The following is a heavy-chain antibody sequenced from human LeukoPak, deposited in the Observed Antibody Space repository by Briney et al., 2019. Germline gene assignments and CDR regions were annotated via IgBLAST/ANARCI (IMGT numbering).Heavy chain of an antibody. CDR1: GFTFSSYG. CDR3: AKDPIVVVITLFDY. Sequence: GGSLRLSCAASGFTFSSYGMTWVRQAPGKGLEWVSYISSSSSTIYYADSVKGRFTISRDNAKNSLYLQLNSLRAEDTAVYYCAKDPIVVVITLFDYWGQGTLVTVSS. J-gene: IGHJ4*02. V-gene: IGHV3-48*01. CDR2: ISSSSSTI. D-gene: IGHD3-22*01.